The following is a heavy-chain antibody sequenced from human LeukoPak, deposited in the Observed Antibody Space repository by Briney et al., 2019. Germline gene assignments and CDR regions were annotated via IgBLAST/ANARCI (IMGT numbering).Heavy chain of an antibody. CDR3: ARHLPFNYYFDY. Sequence: PSETLSLTCTVSGGSISSSIYYWGWIRQPPGKGLEWIGSIYYSGSTYYNPSLKSRVTISVDTSKNQFSLKLSSVTAADTAVYYCARHLPFNYYFDYWGQGTLVTVSS. D-gene: IGHD3-16*01. J-gene: IGHJ4*02. CDR1: GGSISSSIYY. CDR2: IYYSGST. V-gene: IGHV4-39*01.